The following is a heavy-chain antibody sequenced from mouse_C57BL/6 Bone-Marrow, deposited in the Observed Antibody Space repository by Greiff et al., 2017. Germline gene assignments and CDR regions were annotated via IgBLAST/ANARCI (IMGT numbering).Heavy chain of an antibody. CDR1: GYAFSSSW. J-gene: IGHJ2*01. CDR3: ARPHYYGSSFDY. V-gene: IGHV1-82*01. Sequence: VQLQQSGPELVKPGASVKISCKASGYAFSSSWMNWVKQRPGKGLEWIGRIYPGDGDTNYNGKFKGKATLTADKSSSTAYMQLSSLTSEDSAVYFCARPHYYGSSFDYWGQGTTLTVSS. D-gene: IGHD1-1*01. CDR2: IYPGDGDT.